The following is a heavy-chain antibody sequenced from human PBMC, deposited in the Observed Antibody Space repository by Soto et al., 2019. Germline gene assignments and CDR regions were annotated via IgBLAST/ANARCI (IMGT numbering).Heavy chain of an antibody. J-gene: IGHJ4*02. D-gene: IGHD2-2*01. CDR3: ARHRVGPSVVVPAAIVPDYFDY. CDR1: GGSISSSSYY. Sequence: QLQLQESGPGLVKPSETLSLTCTVSGGSISSSSYYWGWIRQPPGKGLEWIGSIYYSGSTYYNPSLKRRVTISVDTSKNQFSLKLSSVTAADTAVYYCARHRVGPSVVVPAAIVPDYFDYWGQGTLVTVSS. CDR2: IYYSGST. V-gene: IGHV4-39*01.